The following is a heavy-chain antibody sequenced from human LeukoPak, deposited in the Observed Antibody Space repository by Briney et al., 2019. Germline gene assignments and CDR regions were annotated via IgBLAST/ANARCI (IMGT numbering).Heavy chain of an antibody. CDR3: ARGHYGLDV. Sequence: GGSLRLSCAASGFTFSSYAMHWVRQAPGKGLEWVAVISYDGSNKYYADSVKGRFTISRDDAKDSLFLQMNSLRAEDTAVYYCARGHYGLDVWGQGTTVTVSS. J-gene: IGHJ6*02. V-gene: IGHV3-30-3*01. CDR1: GFTFSSYA. CDR2: ISYDGSNK.